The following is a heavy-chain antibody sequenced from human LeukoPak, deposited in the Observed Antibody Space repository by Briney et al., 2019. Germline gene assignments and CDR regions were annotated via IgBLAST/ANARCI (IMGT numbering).Heavy chain of an antibody. D-gene: IGHD5-18*01. CDR1: GGSISSSSYY. J-gene: IGHJ6*03. CDR2: ICLSGST. Sequence: SETLSLTCTVSGGSISSSSYYWGWIRQPPGKGLEWIGSICLSGSTYYNPSLKSRVTISVDPSKNQISLKLSSVTAADTAVYYCARHSGYSYGYAYYYYYMDVWGKGTTVTVSS. CDR3: ARHSGYSYGYAYYYYYMDV. V-gene: IGHV4-39*01.